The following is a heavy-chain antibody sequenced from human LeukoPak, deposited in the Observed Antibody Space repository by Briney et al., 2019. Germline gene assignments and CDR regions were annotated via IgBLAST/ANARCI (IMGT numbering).Heavy chain of an antibody. V-gene: IGHV3-23*01. Sequence: PSETLSLTCTVSGGSISSYYWSWIRQPPGKGLEWVSGISASGASTYSADSVKGRFTISRDNSKNTLYLQLKSLRAEDTAAYYCARHYYASQSPFDCWGQGTLVTVSS. D-gene: IGHD3-10*01. CDR3: ARHYYASQSPFDC. CDR1: GGSISSYY. CDR2: ISASGAST. J-gene: IGHJ4*02.